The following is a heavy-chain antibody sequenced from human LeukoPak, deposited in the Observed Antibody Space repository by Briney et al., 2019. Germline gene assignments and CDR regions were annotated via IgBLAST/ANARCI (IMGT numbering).Heavy chain of an antibody. D-gene: IGHD6-13*01. J-gene: IGHJ5*02. CDR2: INHSGST. Sequence: SETLSLTCAVYGGSFSGYYWSWIRQPPGKGLEWIGEINHSGSTNYNPSLKSRVTISVDTSKNQFSLKLSSVTAADTAVYYCARIPSIAAAGTGWFDPWGQGTLVTVSS. V-gene: IGHV4-34*01. CDR1: GGSFSGYY. CDR3: ARIPSIAAAGTGWFDP.